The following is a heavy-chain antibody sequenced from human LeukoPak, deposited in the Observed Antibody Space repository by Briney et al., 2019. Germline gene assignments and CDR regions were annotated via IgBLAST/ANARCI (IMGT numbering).Heavy chain of an antibody. V-gene: IGHV1-2*06. Sequence: GASVKVSCKASGYTFTGYYIHWVRQAPGQGLEWMGRINPNTGGTDYAQKFQGRVTMTRDTSITTAYMELRRLTSDDTAIYYCAKVPPSITAAGNWLGPWGQGALVTVSS. CDR2: INPNTGGT. J-gene: IGHJ5*02. CDR3: AKVPPSITAAGNWLGP. D-gene: IGHD6-13*01. CDR1: GYTFTGYY.